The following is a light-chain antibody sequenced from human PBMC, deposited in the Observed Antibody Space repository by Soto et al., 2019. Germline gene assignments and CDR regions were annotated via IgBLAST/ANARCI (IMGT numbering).Light chain of an antibody. J-gene: IGKJ1*01. CDR2: VAS. Sequence: IQLTQYPSTLSASVGERDTISCRASQSVNSWLAWYQRKPGKAPDLLIYVASTLQSGVPSRFSGSGSGTEFTLTISSLQADDFATYSCQQDYTYSRTFGQGTKVDIK. CDR1: QSVNSW. CDR3: QQDYTYSRT. V-gene: IGKV1-5*01.